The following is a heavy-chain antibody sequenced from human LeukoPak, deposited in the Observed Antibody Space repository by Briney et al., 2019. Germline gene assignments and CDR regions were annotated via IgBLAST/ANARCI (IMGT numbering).Heavy chain of an antibody. V-gene: IGHV3-23*01. Sequence: GGSLRLSCAASGFTFSSYAMSWVRQAPGKGLEWVSAISGSGGSTYYADSVKGRFTISRDNSKNTLYPQMNSLRAEDTAVYYCAKEGPSIWFGEFDGFDYWGQGTLVTVSS. D-gene: IGHD3-10*01. CDR3: AKEGPSIWFGEFDGFDY. CDR1: GFTFSSYA. J-gene: IGHJ4*02. CDR2: ISGSGGST.